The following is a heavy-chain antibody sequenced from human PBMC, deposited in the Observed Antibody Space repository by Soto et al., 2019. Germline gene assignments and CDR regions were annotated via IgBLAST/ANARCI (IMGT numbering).Heavy chain of an antibody. CDR1: GFTFDDYA. Sequence: GGSLRLSCAASGFTFDDYAMHWVRQAPGKGLEWVSGISWNSGSIGYADSVKGRFTISRDNAKNSLYLQMNSLRAEDTALYYCAKGLYSNYLGADNWFDPWGQGTLVTVSS. V-gene: IGHV3-9*01. CDR3: AKGLYSNYLGADNWFDP. CDR2: ISWNSGSI. D-gene: IGHD4-4*01. J-gene: IGHJ5*02.